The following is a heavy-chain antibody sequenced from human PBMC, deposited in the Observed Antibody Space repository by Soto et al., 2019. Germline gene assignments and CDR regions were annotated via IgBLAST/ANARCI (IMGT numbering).Heavy chain of an antibody. CDR1: GFTFSSYG. D-gene: IGHD6-19*01. CDR2: IWYDGSNK. J-gene: IGHJ4*02. V-gene: IGHV3-33*01. CDR3: ARDSHVGSGWQLTADY. Sequence: VGSLRLSCAASGFTFSSYGMRWVRQAPGKGLEWVAVIWYDGSNKYYAESVKGRFTISRDNSKNTLYLQMNSLRAEDTAVYYCARDSHVGSGWQLTADYWGQGTLVNVSS.